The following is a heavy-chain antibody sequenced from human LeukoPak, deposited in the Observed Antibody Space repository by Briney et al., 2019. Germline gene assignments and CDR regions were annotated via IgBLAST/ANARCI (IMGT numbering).Heavy chain of an antibody. Sequence: GGSLRLSCAASGFSIRNNYMTWVRQAPGKGLEWVSIIFGGGSTYYADSVKGRFTISRDNSKNTLYLQMNSLRAEDTAVYYCAREYSSSSGRAFDIWGQGTMVTISS. CDR2: IFGGGST. CDR1: GFSIRNNY. CDR3: AREYSSSSGRAFDI. J-gene: IGHJ3*02. V-gene: IGHV3-66*01. D-gene: IGHD6-6*01.